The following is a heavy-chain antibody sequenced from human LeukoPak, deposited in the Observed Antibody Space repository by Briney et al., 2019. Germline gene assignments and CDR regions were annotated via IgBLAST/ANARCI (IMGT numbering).Heavy chain of an antibody. Sequence: SETLSLTCAVSCDSFSGNNYWTWVRPPPGKGLEWIGEIYRSGATNYNPSLKSRVTVSQDKSKNQFSLKLNSVTAADTAIYYCARNSGYSDLNYWGQGVLVTVSS. CDR1: CDSFSGNNY. J-gene: IGHJ4*02. CDR2: IYRSGAT. CDR3: ARNSGYSDLNY. V-gene: IGHV4-4*02. D-gene: IGHD3-22*01.